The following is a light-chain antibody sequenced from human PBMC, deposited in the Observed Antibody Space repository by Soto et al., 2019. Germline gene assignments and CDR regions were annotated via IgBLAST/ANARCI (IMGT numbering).Light chain of an antibody. V-gene: IGKV3D-20*01. J-gene: IGKJ4*01. CDR3: QHYETSPPALT. CDR1: XXXXXXX. CDR2: GVS. Sequence: IVLTQSPXXXXLSPXXXXXXXXGXXXXXXXXXXXWYQQKPGLAPRLLIYGVSTRDTGIPERFSGSGSGTDFTLTISSLEPEDFAVYYCQHYETSPPALTFGGGTKVEIK.